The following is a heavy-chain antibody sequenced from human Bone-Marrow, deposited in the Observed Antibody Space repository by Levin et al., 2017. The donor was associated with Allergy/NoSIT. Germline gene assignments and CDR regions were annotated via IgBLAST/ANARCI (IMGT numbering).Heavy chain of an antibody. CDR1: GYTFTSYA. J-gene: IGHJ4*02. V-gene: IGHV7-4-1*02. D-gene: IGHD6-19*01. Sequence: ASVKVSCRASGYTFTSYAINWVRQAPGQGLEWMGWINANTGNPTYAQGFTGRFVFSLDTSVSTTYLQINSLKTEDTGIYYCARSLSSRIAVAGNDYWGQGTLVTVSS. CDR2: INANTGNP. CDR3: ARSLSSRIAVAGNDY.